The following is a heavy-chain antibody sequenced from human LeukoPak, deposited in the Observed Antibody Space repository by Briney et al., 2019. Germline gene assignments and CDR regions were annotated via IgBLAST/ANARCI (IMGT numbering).Heavy chain of an antibody. CDR1: GFTFSSYG. CDR2: IWYGGSNK. CDR3: AKGEGRRTLWAAAGEGDAFDI. J-gene: IGHJ3*02. D-gene: IGHD6-13*01. Sequence: PGGSLRLSCAASGFTFSSYGMHWVRQAPGKGLEWVAVIWYGGSNKYYADSVKGRFTISRDNSKNTLYLQMNRLSAEDTAVYYCAKGEGRRTLWAAAGEGDAFDIWGQGTMVTVSS. V-gene: IGHV3-30*02.